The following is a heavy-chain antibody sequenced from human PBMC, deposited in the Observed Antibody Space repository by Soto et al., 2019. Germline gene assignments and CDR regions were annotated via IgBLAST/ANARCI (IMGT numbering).Heavy chain of an antibody. J-gene: IGHJ4*02. CDR2: IYYSGST. CDR3: ANFDWADGTTYFDY. D-gene: IGHD3-9*01. Sequence: SETLSLTCTVSGGSISSGGYYWSWIRKHPGKGLEWIGYIYYSGSTYYNPSLKSRVTISVDTSKNQFSLKLSSVTAADTAVYYCANFDWADGTTYFDYWGQGTLVAVSS. V-gene: IGHV4-31*03. CDR1: GGSISSGGYY.